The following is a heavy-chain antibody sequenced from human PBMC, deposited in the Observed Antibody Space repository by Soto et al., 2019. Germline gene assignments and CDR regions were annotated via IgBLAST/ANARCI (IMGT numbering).Heavy chain of an antibody. D-gene: IGHD4-17*01. CDR3: ARDPTPMTTVTAT. CDR2: INFSGNT. Sequence: PSETLSLTCSVSGDSINSDKYYWGWLRQPPGKGLEWIGEINFSGNTNYNPSLQSRVTISVDTSKNQFSLKLSSVTAADTAVYYCARDPTPMTTVTATWGQGTLVTVSS. CDR1: GDSINSDKYY. V-gene: IGHV4-39*07. J-gene: IGHJ5*02.